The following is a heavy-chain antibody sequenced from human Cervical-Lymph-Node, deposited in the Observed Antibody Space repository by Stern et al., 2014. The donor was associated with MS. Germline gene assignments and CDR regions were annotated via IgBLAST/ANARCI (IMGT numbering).Heavy chain of an antibody. D-gene: IGHD2-8*01. CDR2: ISADSGNT. J-gene: IGHJ4*02. CDR3: SRDKMHAFDY. V-gene: IGHV1-18*01. Sequence: QLVESGTEVKKPGASVLVSCKASGYTFTTYGITWVRQAPGQGLEWMGWISADSGNTKYAQKFQDRVTMTRDTTTGTAYMEVRSLRSEDTAVYYCSRDKMHAFDYWGQGTQVTVPS. CDR1: GYTFTTYG.